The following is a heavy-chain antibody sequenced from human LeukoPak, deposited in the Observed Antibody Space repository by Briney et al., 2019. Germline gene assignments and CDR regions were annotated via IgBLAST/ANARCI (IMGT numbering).Heavy chain of an antibody. D-gene: IGHD6-19*01. CDR3: AKDLGIAVNYYYYGMDV. V-gene: IGHV3-9*01. Sequence: GVSLRLFCGASGLTFDDCAMQGARHAPGKGLEGGTDLRWIRGSIVYAEAVEGRFTFSGDNAKNSLYLQMNSLRAEDTALYYCAKDLGIAVNYYYYGMDVWGPGATVTASS. CDR1: GLTFDDCA. CDR2: LRWIRGSI. J-gene: IGHJ6*02.